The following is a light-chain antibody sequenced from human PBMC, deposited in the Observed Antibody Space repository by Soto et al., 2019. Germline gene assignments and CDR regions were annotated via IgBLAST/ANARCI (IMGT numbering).Light chain of an antibody. CDR1: QSVSSY. Sequence: EIVLTQSPATLSLSPGEIATLSCRASQSVSSYLAWYQQRPGQAPRLLSYDASNRATGIPARFSGSGSGTDFTPTISSPEPEDFAGYYCHQRRNLGFTFGPGTKVDIQ. CDR2: DAS. J-gene: IGKJ3*01. CDR3: HQRRNLGFT. V-gene: IGKV3-11*01.